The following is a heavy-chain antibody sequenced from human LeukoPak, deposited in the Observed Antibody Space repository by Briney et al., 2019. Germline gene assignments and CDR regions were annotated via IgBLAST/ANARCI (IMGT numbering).Heavy chain of an antibody. CDR1: GFTFSSYA. Sequence: GGSLRLSCAASGFTFSSYAMSWVRQAPGKGLEWVAVISYDGSNKYYADSVKGRFTISRDNSKNTLYLQMNSLRAEDTAVYYCARADSSRSWGQGTLVTVSS. V-gene: IGHV3-30*03. D-gene: IGHD6-13*01. CDR3: ARADSSRS. CDR2: ISYDGSNK. J-gene: IGHJ4*02.